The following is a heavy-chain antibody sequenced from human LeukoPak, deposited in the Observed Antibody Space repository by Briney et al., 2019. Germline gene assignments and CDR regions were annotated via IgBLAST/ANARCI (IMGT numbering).Heavy chain of an antibody. J-gene: IGHJ4*02. Sequence: ALVKVSCKASGGTFGSYAISWVRQAPGQGLEWMGGIIPIFGTANYAQKFQGRVTITADESTSTAYMELSSLRSEDTAVYYCARDIEGKAGHEDYWGQGTLVTVSS. CDR3: ARDIEGKAGHEDY. D-gene: IGHD6-19*01. CDR2: IIPIFGTA. CDR1: GGTFGSYA. V-gene: IGHV1-69*13.